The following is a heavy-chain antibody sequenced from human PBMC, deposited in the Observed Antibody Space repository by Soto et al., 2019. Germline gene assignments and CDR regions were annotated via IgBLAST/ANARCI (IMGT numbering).Heavy chain of an antibody. D-gene: IGHD3-22*01. Sequence: GESLKISCAASGFTFSSYAMSWVRQAPGKGLEWVSAISGSGGSTYYADSVKGRFTISRDNSKNTLYLQMNSLRAEDTAVYYCAKDRHYYDSSGYRAIDYWGQGTLVTVSS. CDR2: ISGSGGST. CDR3: AKDRHYYDSSGYRAIDY. J-gene: IGHJ4*02. V-gene: IGHV3-23*01. CDR1: GFTFSSYA.